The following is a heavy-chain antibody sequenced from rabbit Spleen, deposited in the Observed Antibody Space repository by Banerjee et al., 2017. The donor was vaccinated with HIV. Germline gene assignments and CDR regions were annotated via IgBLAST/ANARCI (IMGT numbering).Heavy chain of an antibody. J-gene: IGHJ4*01. CDR1: GFSFSNKAV. V-gene: IGHV1S45*01. CDR2: INAVTGKA. D-gene: IGHD1-1*01. CDR3: ARDFDGVIGWNFGW. Sequence: QEQLVESGGGLVKPGASLTLTCKASGFSFSNKAVMCWVRQAPGKGLEWIACINAVTGKAVYASWAKGRFTFSKTSSTTVTLQMTSLTAADTATYFCARDFDGVIGWNFGWWGPGTLVTVS.